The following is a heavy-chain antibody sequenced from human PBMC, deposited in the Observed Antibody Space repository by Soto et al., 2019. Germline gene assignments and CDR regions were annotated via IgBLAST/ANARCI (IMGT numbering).Heavy chain of an antibody. J-gene: IGHJ3*01. V-gene: IGHV4-39*01. CDR3: ARYCSKTICYARRAFDV. Sequence: SETLSLTCTVSGGSISSDNYYWAWIRQPPGMGLEWIGTIYYGGNTYYNPSLTGRLTISEDTSKNQISLNLSSVSAADTAVYYCARYCSKTICYARRAFDVWGRGTMVTVSS. CDR2: IYYGGNT. D-gene: IGHD2-2*01. CDR1: GGSISSDNYY.